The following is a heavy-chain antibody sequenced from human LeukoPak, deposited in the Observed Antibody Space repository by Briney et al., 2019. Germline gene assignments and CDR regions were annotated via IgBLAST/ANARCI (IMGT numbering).Heavy chain of an antibody. CDR3: AKATIFGVVTIPKYYYFDY. CDR2: ISGSGGST. D-gene: IGHD3-3*01. V-gene: IGHV3-23*01. CDR1: GFTFSSYA. J-gene: IGHJ4*02. Sequence: GGSLRPSCAASGFTFSSYAMSWVRQAPGKGLEWVSAISGSGGSTYYADSVKGRFTISRDNSKNTLYLQMNSLRAEDTAVYYCAKATIFGVVTIPKYYYFDYWGQGTLVTVSS.